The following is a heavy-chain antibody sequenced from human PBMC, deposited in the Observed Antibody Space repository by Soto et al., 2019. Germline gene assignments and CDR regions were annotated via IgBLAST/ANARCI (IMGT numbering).Heavy chain of an antibody. CDR3: ARDSGDPPHYYFAFDV. Sequence: QITLKESGPTLVKPTQTLTLTCTFSGFSLNTSGGGVGWIRQTPGKALECLALIYWDDDKRYSPSLKTRLTITQDTSNNQVFLTMTNMDSGYTAKYHCARDSGDPPHYYFAFDVCGQRTTVTVSS. CDR2: IYWDDDK. J-gene: IGHJ6*02. CDR1: GFSLNTSGGG. V-gene: IGHV2-5*02. D-gene: IGHD4-17*01.